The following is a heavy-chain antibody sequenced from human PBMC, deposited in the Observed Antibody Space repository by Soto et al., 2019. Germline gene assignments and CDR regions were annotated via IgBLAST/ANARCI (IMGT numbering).Heavy chain of an antibody. D-gene: IGHD6-13*01. CDR2: ISYDGSNK. CDR3: AQDLLAAASG. CDR1: GFTFSSYG. V-gene: IGHV3-30*18. Sequence: GGSLRLSCAASGFTFSSYGMHWVRQAPGKGLEWVAVISYDGSNKYYADSVKGRFTISRDNSKNTLYLQMNSLRAEDTAVYYCAQDLLAAASGWGQGTMVTVSS. J-gene: IGHJ3*01.